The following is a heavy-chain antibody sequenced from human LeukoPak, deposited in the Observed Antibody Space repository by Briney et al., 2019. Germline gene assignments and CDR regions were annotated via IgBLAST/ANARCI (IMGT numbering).Heavy chain of an antibody. CDR2: ISWDSGSI. V-gene: IGHV3-9*01. Sequence: GGSLRLSCAASGFTFDDYAMHWVRQAPGKGLEWVSGISWDSGSIGYADSVKGRFTISRDNAKNSLYLQMNSLRAEDTALYYCAKDIQDIVVVPAAIGNAFDIWGQGTMVTVSS. J-gene: IGHJ3*02. CDR1: GFTFDDYA. D-gene: IGHD2-2*02. CDR3: AKDIQDIVVVPAAIGNAFDI.